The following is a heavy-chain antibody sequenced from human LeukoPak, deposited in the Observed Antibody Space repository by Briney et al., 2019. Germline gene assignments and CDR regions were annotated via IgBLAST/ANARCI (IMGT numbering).Heavy chain of an antibody. D-gene: IGHD1-7*01. V-gene: IGHV4-34*01. CDR1: GFTVSSNY. Sequence: PGGSLRLSCAASGFTVSSNYMSWIRQPPGKGLEWIGEINHSGSTNYNPSLKSRVTISVDTSKNQFSLKLSSVTAADTAVYYCARSWNYLDYFDYWGQGTLVTVSS. J-gene: IGHJ4*02. CDR2: INHSGST. CDR3: ARSWNYLDYFDY.